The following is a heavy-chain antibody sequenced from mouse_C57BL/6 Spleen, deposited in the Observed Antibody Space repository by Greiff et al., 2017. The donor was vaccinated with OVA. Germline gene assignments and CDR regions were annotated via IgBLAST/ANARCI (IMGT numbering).Heavy chain of an antibody. J-gene: IGHJ2*01. CDR2: IWSGGST. CDR1: GFSLTSYG. D-gene: IGHD2-4*01. V-gene: IGHV2-2*01. Sequence: QVQLKESGPGLVQPSQSLSITCTVSGFSLTSYGVHWVRQSPGKGLEWLGVIWSGGSTDSNEAFISRLSISKDNSKSQVFFKMNSLQADDTAIYYCAKSYDYDEKVSLDYWGQGTTLTVSS. CDR3: AKSYDYDEKVSLDY.